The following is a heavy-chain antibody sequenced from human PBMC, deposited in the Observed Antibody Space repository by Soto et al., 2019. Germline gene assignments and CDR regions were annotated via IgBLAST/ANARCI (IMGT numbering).Heavy chain of an antibody. V-gene: IGHV3-30-3*01. CDR2: MSYDGSNK. J-gene: IGHJ4*02. Sequence: QVQLVESGGGVVQPGRSLRLSCAASGFTFSSYAMHWVRRAPGKGLEWMAVMSYDGSNKYYADSVKGRFTISRDKSKNTLYLQMNSLRPEDAALYYCARGGGAYWGQGTLVIVSS. CDR3: ARGGGAY. D-gene: IGHD3-16*01. CDR1: GFTFSSYA.